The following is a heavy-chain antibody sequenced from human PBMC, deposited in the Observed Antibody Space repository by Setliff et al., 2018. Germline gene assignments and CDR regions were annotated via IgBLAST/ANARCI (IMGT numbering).Heavy chain of an antibody. CDR3: RYWSGYYNNDY. CDR2: INDSGTT. CDR1: GGSFSDYY. V-gene: IGHV4-34*01. J-gene: IGHJ4*02. Sequence: SETLSLTCTVYGGSFSDYYWGWIRQPPGKGLEWIGEINDSGTTNYSPSLKSRVTISLDALTNQFSLKLRSVSAADTAVYYCRYWSGYYNNDYWGQGTLVTVSS. D-gene: IGHD3-3*01.